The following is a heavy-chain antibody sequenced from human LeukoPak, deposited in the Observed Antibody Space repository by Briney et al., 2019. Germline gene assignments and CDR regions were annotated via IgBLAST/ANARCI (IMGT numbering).Heavy chain of an antibody. CDR2: LSASGSNT. V-gene: IGHV3-23*01. Sequence: GGSLRLSCAASGFTFSTYAMTWLRQAPGKGLEWVSALSASGSNTYFADSVKGRFTISRDNSKNTLNLQMNSLRAEDTAVYYCAKEPEDTMVGFDSWGQGTLVTVSS. D-gene: IGHD3-10*01. J-gene: IGHJ4*02. CDR3: AKEPEDTMVGFDS. CDR1: GFTFSTYA.